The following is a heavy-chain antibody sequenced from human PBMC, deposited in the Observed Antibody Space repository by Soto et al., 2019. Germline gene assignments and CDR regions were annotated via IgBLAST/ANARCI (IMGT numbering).Heavy chain of an antibody. Sequence: GASVKVSCKASGGTFSSYGVSWVRQAPGQGLEWMGRIIPVFGIEHYTQKSQGRVTVTADASTSTAYMELSGLTSEDTAVYYCARGLSYYDSSGYSDAFDIWGQGTLVTVSS. J-gene: IGHJ3*02. CDR1: GGTFSSYG. CDR2: IIPVFGIE. D-gene: IGHD3-22*01. V-gene: IGHV1-69*13. CDR3: ARGLSYYDSSGYSDAFDI.